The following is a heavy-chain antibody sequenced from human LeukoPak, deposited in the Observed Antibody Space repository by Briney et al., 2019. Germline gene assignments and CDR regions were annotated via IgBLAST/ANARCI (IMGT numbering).Heavy chain of an antibody. D-gene: IGHD6-13*01. Sequence: GGSLRLSCAASGFTVSSNYMSRVRQAPGKGLEWVSIIYSGGSTFYADSVKGRFTISRDNSKNTLYLQMNSLRAEDTAVYYCAKDPAPYSSSWYVDYWGQGTLVTVSS. CDR2: IYSGGST. J-gene: IGHJ4*02. V-gene: IGHV3-53*01. CDR3: AKDPAPYSSSWYVDY. CDR1: GFTVSSNY.